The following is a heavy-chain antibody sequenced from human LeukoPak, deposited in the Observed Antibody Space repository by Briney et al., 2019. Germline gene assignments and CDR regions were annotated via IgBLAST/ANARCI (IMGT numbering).Heavy chain of an antibody. V-gene: IGHV1-46*01. CDR1: GYTFTSYC. CDR2: INPTGGST. Sequence: ASVKVSCKASGYTFTSYCMHWVRQAPGQGLEWMGMINPTGGSTSYAQKFQGRVTMTRDTSTSTVYMELSSLRSEDTAVYYCTRSRYYGMDVWGQGTTVTVSS. CDR3: TRSRYYGMDV. J-gene: IGHJ6*02.